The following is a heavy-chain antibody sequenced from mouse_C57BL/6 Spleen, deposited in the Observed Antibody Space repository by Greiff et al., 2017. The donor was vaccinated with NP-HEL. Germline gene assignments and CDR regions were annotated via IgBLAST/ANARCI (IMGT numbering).Heavy chain of an antibody. CDR2: ISSGGDYI. D-gene: IGHD3-2*02. J-gene: IGHJ3*01. CDR1: GFTFSSYA. CDR3: TLDSSGYWFAY. V-gene: IGHV5-9-1*02. Sequence: EVKLVESGEGLVKPGGSLKLSCAASGFTFSSYAMSWVRQTPEKRLEWVAYISSGGDYIYYADTVKGRFTISRDNARNTLYLQMSSLKSEDTAMYYCTLDSSGYWFAYWGQGTLVTVSA.